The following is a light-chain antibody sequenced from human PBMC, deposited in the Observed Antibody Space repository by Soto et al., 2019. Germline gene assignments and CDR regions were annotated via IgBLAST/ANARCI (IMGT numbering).Light chain of an antibody. CDR2: DDS. CDR1: NIGRKS. Sequence: SYALTQPPSVSVAPGQTARISCGGNNIGRKSVHWYQQKPGRAPVVVVYDDSDRPSGIPERFSGANSGDTATLTISRVEAGDEADYYCHVWDSSSGHYVFGTGTRSPS. J-gene: IGLJ1*01. V-gene: IGLV3-21*02. CDR3: HVWDSSSGHYV.